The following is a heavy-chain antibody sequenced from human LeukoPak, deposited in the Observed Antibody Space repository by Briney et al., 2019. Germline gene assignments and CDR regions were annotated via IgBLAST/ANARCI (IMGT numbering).Heavy chain of an antibody. J-gene: IGHJ4*02. CDR1: GYTFTGYY. D-gene: IGHD1-26*01. CDR3: ARVVGGSYFSGLGY. V-gene: IGHV1-2*06. Sequence: ASVKVSCKASGYTFTGYYMHWVRQAPGQGLEWMGQINPNSGGTNYAQKFQGRVTMTRDTSISTAYMELSRLRSDDTAVYYCARVVGGSYFSGLGYWGQGTLVTVSS. CDR2: INPNSGGT.